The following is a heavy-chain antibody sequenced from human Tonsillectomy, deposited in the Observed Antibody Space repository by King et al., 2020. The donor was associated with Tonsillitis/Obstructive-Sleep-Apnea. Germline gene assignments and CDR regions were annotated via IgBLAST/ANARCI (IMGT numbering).Heavy chain of an antibody. J-gene: IGHJ6*03. Sequence: VPLQESGPGLVKPSETLSLTCTVSGGSISSYYWSWIRQPPGKGLEWIGYIYYSGSTNYNPSLKSRVTISVDTSKNQFSLKLSSVTAADTAVYYCARVELERGRYYYMDVWGKGTTVTVSS. D-gene: IGHD1-1*01. V-gene: IGHV4-59*01. CDR2: IYYSGST. CDR3: ARVELERGRYYYMDV. CDR1: GGSISSYY.